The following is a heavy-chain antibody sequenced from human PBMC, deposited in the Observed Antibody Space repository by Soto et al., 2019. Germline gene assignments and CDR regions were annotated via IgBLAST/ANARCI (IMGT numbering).Heavy chain of an antibody. CDR1: GFTFNFYG. D-gene: IGHD3-10*01. J-gene: IGHJ4*02. Sequence: PGGSLRLSCDASGFTFNFYGMHWVRQAPGKGLEWVAVISYDGSEKYYADSVKGRFTISRDNSKNTLYLQMNSLRAEDTAVYYCAKPRKYGSGSYYLHYWGQGTLVTVSS. CDR2: ISYDGSEK. V-gene: IGHV3-30*18. CDR3: AKPRKYGSGSYYLHY.